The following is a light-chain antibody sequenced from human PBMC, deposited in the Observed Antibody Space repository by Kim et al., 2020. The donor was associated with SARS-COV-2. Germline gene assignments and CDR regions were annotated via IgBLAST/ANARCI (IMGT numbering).Light chain of an antibody. V-gene: IGKV3-11*01. J-gene: IGKJ5*01. CDR3: QQRGNWPT. CDR1: QSVKTF. CDR2: DAS. Sequence: ALSPGEKATLSCRARQSVKTFLAWYQHKPRQSPRLLIHDASNRATGVPPRFSGGGSGTDFTLTISSLEPEDFAVYYCQQRGNWPTFGQGTRLEIK.